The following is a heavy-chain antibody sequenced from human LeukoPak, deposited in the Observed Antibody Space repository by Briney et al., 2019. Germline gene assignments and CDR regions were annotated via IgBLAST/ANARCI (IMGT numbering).Heavy chain of an antibody. CDR3: ARTYGSGRLDAFDI. J-gene: IGHJ3*02. CDR2: IYYSGST. V-gene: IGHV4-39*07. CDR1: GGSISSSSYY. Sequence: SETLSLTCTVSGGSISSSSYYWGWIRQPPGKGLEWIVSIYYSGSTYYNPSLKSRVTISVDTSKNQFSLKLSSVTAADTAVYYCARTYGSGRLDAFDIWGQGTMVTVSS. D-gene: IGHD3-10*01.